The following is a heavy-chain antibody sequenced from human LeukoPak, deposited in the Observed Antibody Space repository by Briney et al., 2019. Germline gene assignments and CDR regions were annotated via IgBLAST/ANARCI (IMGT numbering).Heavy chain of an antibody. Sequence: ASVTVSCKASGYTFTGYYMHWVRQAPGQGLEWMGWINPNNGDTHYAQKLQGTVTMTRDTSISTAYMELSSLRSDDTAVYYCARGVAGVYFYYYMDVGGKGTTVTVSS. CDR1: GYTFTGYY. CDR2: INPNNGDT. D-gene: IGHD1-14*01. CDR3: ARGVAGVYFYYYMDV. J-gene: IGHJ6*03. V-gene: IGHV1-2*02.